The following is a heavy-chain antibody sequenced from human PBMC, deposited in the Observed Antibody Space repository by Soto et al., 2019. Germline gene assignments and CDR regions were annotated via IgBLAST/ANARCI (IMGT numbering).Heavy chain of an antibody. D-gene: IGHD3-16*02. J-gene: IGHJ6*02. CDR3: ATAAGAYRHQYQGMDV. CDR1: APTVSNYS. Sequence: GTLCLTCVVAAPTVSNYSMNWVRQAPGRGLELVALISYNGSEGYYGDSVKGRFTLSRDNSKNHIYLEMNAVRPEDTAVYYCATAAGAYRHQYQGMDVWGQGTTVSVSS. CDR2: ISYNGSEG. V-gene: IGHV3-30-3*02.